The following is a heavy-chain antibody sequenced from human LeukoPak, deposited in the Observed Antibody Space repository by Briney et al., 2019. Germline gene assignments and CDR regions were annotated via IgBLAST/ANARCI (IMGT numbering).Heavy chain of an antibody. D-gene: IGHD1-26*01. J-gene: IGHJ4*02. V-gene: IGHV4-59*01. CDR1: GGSISSYY. CDR2: IYYSGST. CDR3: ARVPGPRGATTYYFDY. Sequence: SETLSLTCTVSGGSISSYYWSWIRQPPGKGLEWIGYIYYSGSTNYNPSLKSRVTISVDTSKNQFSLKLSSVTAADTAVYYCARVPGPRGATTYYFDYWGQGTLVTVSS.